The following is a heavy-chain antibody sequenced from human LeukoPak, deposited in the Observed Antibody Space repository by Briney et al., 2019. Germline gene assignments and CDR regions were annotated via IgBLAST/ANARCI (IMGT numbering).Heavy chain of an antibody. V-gene: IGHV4-61*08. Sequence: SETLSLTCAVSGGSISSGGYSWSWIRQPPGKGLEWIGYIYYSGSTNYNPSLKSRVTISVDTSKNQFSLKLSSVTAADTAVYYCARVAGDLDYWGQGTLVTVSS. J-gene: IGHJ4*02. CDR2: IYYSGST. D-gene: IGHD6-19*01. CDR1: GGSISSGGYS. CDR3: ARVAGDLDY.